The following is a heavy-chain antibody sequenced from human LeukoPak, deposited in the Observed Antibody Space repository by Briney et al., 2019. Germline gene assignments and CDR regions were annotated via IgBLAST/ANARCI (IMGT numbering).Heavy chain of an antibody. J-gene: IGHJ5*02. Sequence: ASVKVSCKASGYTFTGYYIHWVRQAPGQGLEWMGWINPNSGGTNYAQKFQGRVTMTRDTSIGTAYMELSRLRSDDTAVYYCARIYCSGGSCYSGNWFDPWGQGTLVTVSS. CDR1: GYTFTGYY. V-gene: IGHV1-2*02. D-gene: IGHD2-15*01. CDR3: ARIYCSGGSCYSGNWFDP. CDR2: INPNSGGT.